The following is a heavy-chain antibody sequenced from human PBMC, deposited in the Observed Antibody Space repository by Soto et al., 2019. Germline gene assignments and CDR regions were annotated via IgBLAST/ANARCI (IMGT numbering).Heavy chain of an antibody. J-gene: IGHJ6*02. V-gene: IGHV3-74*01. CDR1: GFTFSTYW. CDR2: IKGDGSSA. CDR3: ARGIRNYYGVDV. Sequence: GGSLILSCAASGFTFSTYWMHWVRQAPGTGLEWVSRIKGDGSSASYADSAEGRFTISRDNAKNTVYLQMNSLGAEDTAVYWCARGIRNYYGVDVWGQGTTVTVSS.